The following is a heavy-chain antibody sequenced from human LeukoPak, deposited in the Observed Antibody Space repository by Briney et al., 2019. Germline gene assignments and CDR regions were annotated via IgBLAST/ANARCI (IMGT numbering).Heavy chain of an antibody. V-gene: IGHV4-4*07. J-gene: IGHJ4*02. CDR1: GGSISSYY. CDR2: IYTSGST. Sequence: SETLSLTCTVSGGSISSYYWSWIRQPAGKGLEWIGRIYTSGSTNYNPPPKSRVTMSVDTSKNQFSLKLSSVTAADTAVYYCASSQPSIAAMYYFDYWGQGTLVTVSS. CDR3: ASSQPSIAAMYYFDY. D-gene: IGHD6-6*01.